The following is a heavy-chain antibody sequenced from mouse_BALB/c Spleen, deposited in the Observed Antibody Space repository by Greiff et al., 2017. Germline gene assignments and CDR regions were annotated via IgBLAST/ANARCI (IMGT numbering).Heavy chain of an antibody. J-gene: IGHJ4*01. D-gene: IGHD2-1*01. CDR3: ARDRDGNYPYYYAMDY. CDR2: IRNKANGYTT. V-gene: IGHV7-3*02. Sequence: EVQLVESGGGLVQPGGSLRLSCVTSGFTFTDYYMSWVRQPPGKALEWLGFIRNKANGYTTEYSASVKGRFTISRDNSQSILYLQMNTLRAEDSATYYCARDRDGNYPYYYAMDYWGQGTSVTVSS. CDR1: GFTFTDYY.